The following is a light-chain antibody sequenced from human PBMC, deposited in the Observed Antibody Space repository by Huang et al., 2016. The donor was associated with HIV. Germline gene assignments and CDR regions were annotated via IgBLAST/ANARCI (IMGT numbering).Light chain of an antibody. J-gene: IGKJ3*01. CDR2: AAS. V-gene: IGKV1-27*01. Sequence: DIQMTQSPSSLSASVGDRVTITCRASQGIANYLAWYQQKPGKVPKLLIYAASTFQSGVPSRFSGSGSGSDFTLTISSLQPEDVATYYCQKYHSAPFTFGPGTKVDIK. CDR1: QGIANY. CDR3: QKYHSAPFT.